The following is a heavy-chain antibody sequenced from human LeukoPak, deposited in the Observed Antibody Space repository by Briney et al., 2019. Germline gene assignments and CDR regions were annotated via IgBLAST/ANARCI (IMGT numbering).Heavy chain of an antibody. CDR3: ARDSEYSGSFSI. Sequence: GGSLRLSCAASGFIFSSFPMHWVRQAPGKGLEWVAVISHDGKVKYYADSVKGRFTISRDDSTNTLSLQMNSLRPEDTAVYYCARDSEYSGSFSIWGQGTMVTVSS. J-gene: IGHJ3*02. D-gene: IGHD1-26*01. CDR2: ISHDGKVK. V-gene: IGHV3-30*04. CDR1: GFIFSSFP.